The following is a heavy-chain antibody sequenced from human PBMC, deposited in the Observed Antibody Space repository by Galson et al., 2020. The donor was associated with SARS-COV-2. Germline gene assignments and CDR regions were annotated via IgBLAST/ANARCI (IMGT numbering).Heavy chain of an antibody. CDR2: VSYSGRT. V-gene: IGHV4-59*01. CDR1: GGSISNDY. Sequence: SETLSLTCTVSGGSISNDYWSWIRQTPGKGLEWIGYVSYSGRTNYNPSLKSRVTLSVDTSKNQFSLKLSSVTAADTAVYYCARKYTSSWCFDSWGQGTLVTVSS. J-gene: IGHJ4*02. D-gene: IGHD6-13*01. CDR3: ARKYTSSWCFDS.